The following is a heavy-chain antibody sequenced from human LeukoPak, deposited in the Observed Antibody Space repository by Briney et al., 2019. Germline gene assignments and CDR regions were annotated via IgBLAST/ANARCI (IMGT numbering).Heavy chain of an antibody. D-gene: IGHD6-19*01. CDR3: ANSLESSGWYDYFDY. V-gene: IGHV3-7*03. Sequence: GGSLRLSCAASGFTFSSYWMSWVRQAPGKGLEWVANIKQDGSEKYYVDSVKGRFTISRDNAKNSLYLQMNSLRAEDTAVYYCANSLESSGWYDYFDYWGQGTLVTVSS. CDR1: GFTFSSYW. J-gene: IGHJ4*02. CDR2: IKQDGSEK.